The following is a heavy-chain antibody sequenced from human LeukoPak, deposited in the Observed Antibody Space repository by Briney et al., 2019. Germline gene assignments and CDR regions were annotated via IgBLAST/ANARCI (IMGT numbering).Heavy chain of an antibody. CDR3: VRFSNFWSGQEDY. V-gene: IGHV3-74*01. CDR2: ISSDGRST. J-gene: IGHJ4*02. D-gene: IGHD3-3*01. CDR1: GFTFSTYW. Sequence: PGGSLRLSCAASGFTFSTYWMHWVRQAPGKGLVWVSGISSDGRSTTYADSVKGRFTISRDNAKNTLYLQVNSLRAEDTAVYYCVRFSNFWSGQEDYWGQGSLVTVSS.